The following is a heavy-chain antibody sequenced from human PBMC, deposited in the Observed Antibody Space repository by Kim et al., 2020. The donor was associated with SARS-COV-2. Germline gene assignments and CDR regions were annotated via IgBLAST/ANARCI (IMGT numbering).Heavy chain of an antibody. D-gene: IGHD3-3*01. V-gene: IGHV4-34*01. CDR2: ST. J-gene: IGHJ4*02. Sequence: STNYNPSLKSRVTISVDTSKNQFSLKLSSVTAADTAVYYCARGYEADDYWGQGTLVTVSS. CDR3: ARGYEADDY.